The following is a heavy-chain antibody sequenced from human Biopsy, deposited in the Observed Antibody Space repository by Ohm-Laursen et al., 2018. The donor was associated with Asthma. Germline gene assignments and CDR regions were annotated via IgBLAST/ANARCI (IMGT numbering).Heavy chain of an antibody. J-gene: IGHJ1*01. CDR1: GFSCSVCW. Sequence: SLTLSCASSGFSCSVCWNGWIRQRPGQGLGREYNINHDGREKNHEDSLMGSFTISRVNAKNLLFLQRNSLVAEDAAVYYCARTFRVWSPYHAEHYQLWGQGTLVTVSS. V-gene: IGHV3-7*01. D-gene: IGHD3-16*01. CDR3: ARTFRVWSPYHAEHYQL. CDR2: INHDGREK.